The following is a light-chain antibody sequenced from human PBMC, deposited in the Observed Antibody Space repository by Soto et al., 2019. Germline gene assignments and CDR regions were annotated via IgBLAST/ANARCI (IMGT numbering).Light chain of an antibody. Sequence: QSVLTQPPSVSGAPGQRVTISCTGSSSNIGAGYEVHWYQQLPGAAPRLLIYDDTHRPSGVPERFSGSKSGTSASLAITGLQAEDEADYYCQSYDSSLTARYVFGTGTKLTVL. CDR3: QSYDSSLTARYV. V-gene: IGLV1-40*01. CDR2: DDT. J-gene: IGLJ1*01. CDR1: SSNIGAGYE.